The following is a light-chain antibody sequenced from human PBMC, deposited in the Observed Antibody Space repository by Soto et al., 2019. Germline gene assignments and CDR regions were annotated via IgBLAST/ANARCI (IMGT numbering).Light chain of an antibody. J-gene: IGKJ5*01. CDR1: QSVSNS. CDR2: DVS. V-gene: IGKV3-11*01. CDR3: HQRYNWPRVT. Sequence: EIVLTQSPGTLSLSPGERATLSCRASQSVSNSLAWYQQKPGQPPRLLIYDVSNRATGIPARFSGSGSGTEFTLTTTSLETEDFLVYFCHQRYNWPRVTFGQGTRLEIK.